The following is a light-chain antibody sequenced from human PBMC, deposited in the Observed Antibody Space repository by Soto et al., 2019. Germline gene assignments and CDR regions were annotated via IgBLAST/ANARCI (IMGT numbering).Light chain of an antibody. CDR1: GSDVGAYNL. J-gene: IGLJ1*01. V-gene: IGLV2-23*02. CDR2: EVN. Sequence: QSALTQPASVSGSPGQSITISCAGTGSDVGAYNLVSWYQQHPGKDPKLSMCEVNTRSSGISNRFSGSKSGDTASLTIAGLQAEDEADYFCCAYSGTVDYVFGNGTKRTVL. CDR3: CAYSGTVDYV.